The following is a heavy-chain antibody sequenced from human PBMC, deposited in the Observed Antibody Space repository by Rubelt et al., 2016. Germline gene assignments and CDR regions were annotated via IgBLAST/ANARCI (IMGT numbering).Heavy chain of an antibody. CDR3: AREGYGGNSDAFDI. CDR2: ISSSADII. Sequence: VKGLEWVSYISSSADIIYYAGSVKGRFTISRDNAKNSVYLEMNSLGAEDTAVYYCAREGYGGNSDAFDIWGQGTMVTVSS. V-gene: IGHV3-48*03. D-gene: IGHD4-23*01. J-gene: IGHJ3*02.